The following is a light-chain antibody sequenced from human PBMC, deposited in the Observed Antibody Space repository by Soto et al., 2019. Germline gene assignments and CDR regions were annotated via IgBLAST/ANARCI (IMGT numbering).Light chain of an antibody. V-gene: IGLV2-14*03. CDR1: PSDFGAYNY. Sequence: QSVLTQPASVSGSPGQSITISCSGTPSDFGAYNYVSWYQHLPGKAPKVIIYDVTNRPSGVSSRFSGSKSGTTASLTISGLQAEDEANYYCGSYTISSTLMIFGGGTKVTVL. CDR2: DVT. CDR3: GSYTISSTLMI. J-gene: IGLJ2*01.